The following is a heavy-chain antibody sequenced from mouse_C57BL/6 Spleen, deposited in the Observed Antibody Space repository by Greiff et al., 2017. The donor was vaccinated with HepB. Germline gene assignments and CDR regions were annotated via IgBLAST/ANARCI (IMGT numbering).Heavy chain of an antibody. V-gene: IGHV1-55*01. CDR1: GYTFTSYW. CDR3: AREIPAVGSPFAY. CDR2: IYPGSGST. D-gene: IGHD1-1*02. Sequence: VKLMESGAELVKPGASVKMSCKASGYTFTSYWITWVKQRPGQGLEWIGDIYPGSGSTNYNEKFKSKATLTVDTSSSTAYMQLSSLTSEDSAVYYCAREIPAVGSPFAYWGQGTLVTVSA. J-gene: IGHJ3*01.